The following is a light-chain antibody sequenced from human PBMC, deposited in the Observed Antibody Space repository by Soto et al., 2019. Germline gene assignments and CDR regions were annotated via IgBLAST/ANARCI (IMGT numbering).Light chain of an antibody. CDR1: QSISTF. V-gene: IGKV1-39*01. J-gene: IGKJ4*01. CDR2: ASS. CDR3: QRTDSKLLS. Sequence: DIQMTQSPSSLSASVGDRVTITCRASQSISTFVNWYQQKGGKAPKLLIHASSTLQSGVPSRFSGTGSGTDFTLNLSDRQPEDCAAYYCQRTDSKLLSFGEGTKVE.